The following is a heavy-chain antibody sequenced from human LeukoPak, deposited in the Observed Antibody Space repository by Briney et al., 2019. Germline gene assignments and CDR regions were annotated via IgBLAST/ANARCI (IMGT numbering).Heavy chain of an antibody. Sequence: PGGSLRLSCAASGFSFDDYAMHWVRQAPGKGLEWVLSISWNSGTIGYADSVKGRFTISRDNAKNSLYLQMNSLRAEDTALYYCAKDNGKERTFDYWGQGTLVTVSS. J-gene: IGHJ4*02. CDR2: ISWNSGTI. V-gene: IGHV3-9*01. D-gene: IGHD1-1*01. CDR1: GFSFDDYA. CDR3: AKDNGKERTFDY.